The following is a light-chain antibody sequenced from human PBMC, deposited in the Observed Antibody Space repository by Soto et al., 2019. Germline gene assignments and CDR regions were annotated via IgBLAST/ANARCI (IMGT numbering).Light chain of an antibody. Sequence: DIPMTQSPSSLSASVGDRVTITCRASQSISSYLNWYQQKPGKAPKLLIYAASSLQSGVPPRFSGSGSGTDFTLTISSLQPEDFATYYCQQSYSTPPTFGQGTKVEIK. CDR3: QQSYSTPPT. CDR1: QSISSY. J-gene: IGKJ1*01. CDR2: AAS. V-gene: IGKV1-39*01.